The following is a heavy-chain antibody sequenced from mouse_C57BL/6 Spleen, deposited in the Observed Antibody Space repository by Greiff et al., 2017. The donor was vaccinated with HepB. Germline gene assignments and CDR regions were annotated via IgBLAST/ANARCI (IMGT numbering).Heavy chain of an antibody. CDR3: ARPPYYGSSSAWFAY. J-gene: IGHJ3*01. V-gene: IGHV5-17*01. CDR1: GFTFSDYG. CDR2: ISSGSSTI. Sequence: EVKVVESGGGLVKPGGSLKLSCAASGFTFSDYGMHWVRQAPEKGLEWVAYISSGSSTIYYADTVKGRFTISRDNAKNTLFLQMTSLRSEDTAMYYCARPPYYGSSSAWFAYWGQGTLVTVSA. D-gene: IGHD1-1*01.